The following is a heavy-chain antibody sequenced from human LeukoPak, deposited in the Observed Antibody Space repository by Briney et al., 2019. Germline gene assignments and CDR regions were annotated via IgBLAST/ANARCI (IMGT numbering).Heavy chain of an antibody. J-gene: IGHJ4*02. CDR2: IYHTGST. D-gene: IGHD6-13*01. V-gene: IGHV4-38-2*01. CDR1: GYSISSGYY. Sequence: SETLSLTCAVSGYSISSGYYWGWIRQPPGKTLEWIGSIYHTGSTYYNPSLKSRVTISVDTSKNQFSLKLSSVTAADTAVYYCARGTGYSSSWYNYWGQGTLVTASS. CDR3: ARGTGYSSSWYNY.